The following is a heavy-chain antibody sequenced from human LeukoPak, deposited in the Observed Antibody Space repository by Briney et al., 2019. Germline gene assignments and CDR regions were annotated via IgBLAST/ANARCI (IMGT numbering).Heavy chain of an antibody. CDR1: GFNFSSYW. CDR3: VRQYSYDSSGYYPWDY. D-gene: IGHD3-22*01. Sequence: PVGALRLSCAASGFNFSSYWMHWVRQAPGKWLVWVARINSDGSSTTYADSVKGRFHIPSDNAKKTLYLQMNSLRAEDTAMYYCVRQYSYDSSGYYPWDYWGQGTLVSVSS. J-gene: IGHJ4*02. CDR2: INSDGSST. V-gene: IGHV3-74*01.